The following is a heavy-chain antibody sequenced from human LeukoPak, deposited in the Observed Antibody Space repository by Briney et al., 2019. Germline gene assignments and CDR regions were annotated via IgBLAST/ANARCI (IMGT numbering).Heavy chain of an antibody. CDR1: GYTFTAHY. Sequence: ASVKVSCRNSGYTFTAHYIHWVRQAPGQGLEWMGWIDPNSGGTNYAQRFQGRVTMTRDTSITTAYMELTRLRSDDTTIYYCARERNYGDYGNAFDVWGQGTKVTVSS. CDR2: IDPNSGGT. CDR3: ARERNYGDYGNAFDV. J-gene: IGHJ3*01. V-gene: IGHV1-2*02. D-gene: IGHD4-17*01.